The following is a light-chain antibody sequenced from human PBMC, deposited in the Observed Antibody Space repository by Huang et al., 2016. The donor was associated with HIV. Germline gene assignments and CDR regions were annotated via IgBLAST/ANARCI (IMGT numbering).Light chain of an antibody. Sequence: DVMMTQSPLSLPVTLGQPASISCRSNPSLVYSDGHTYLNWFQQRPGQSPRRLIYKVSSRDSGVPDRFSGSGSGTDFTLTISRMEAEDVGIYYGMQGTHWPPSSGQGTKLEIK. CDR3: MQGTHWPPS. V-gene: IGKV2-30*01. J-gene: IGKJ2*03. CDR2: KVS. CDR1: PSLVYSDGHTY.